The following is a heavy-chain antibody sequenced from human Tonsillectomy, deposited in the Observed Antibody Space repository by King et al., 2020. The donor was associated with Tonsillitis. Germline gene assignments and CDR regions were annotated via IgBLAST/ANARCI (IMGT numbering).Heavy chain of an antibody. D-gene: IGHD6-13*01. CDR3: AKVARSWYDDDAFDI. CDR1: GFTFSNYG. V-gene: IGHV3-30*18. Sequence: VQLVESGGGVVQPGRSLRLSCAASGFTFSNYGMPWCPQAPGKGLEWGAVILYDGSYKYYGASVKGRFTISRDSSKNTGYLQMNSLRAEDTAVYYCAKVARSWYDDDAFDIWGQGTMVTVSS. J-gene: IGHJ3*02. CDR2: ILYDGSYK.